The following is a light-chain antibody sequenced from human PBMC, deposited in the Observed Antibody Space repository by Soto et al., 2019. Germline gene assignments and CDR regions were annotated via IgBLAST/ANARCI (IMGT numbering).Light chain of an antibody. Sequence: ENVLTQSPGTLSLSPGERATLSCRAGQTVSSSFLAWYQQKPGQAPSLLIYGSSSRASGIPDRFSGSGSGTDFTLTISRLEPEDFAVYYCQQYSSSPYSFGQGTKLEIK. CDR2: GSS. V-gene: IGKV3-20*01. CDR3: QQYSSSPYS. CDR1: QTVSSSF. J-gene: IGKJ2*03.